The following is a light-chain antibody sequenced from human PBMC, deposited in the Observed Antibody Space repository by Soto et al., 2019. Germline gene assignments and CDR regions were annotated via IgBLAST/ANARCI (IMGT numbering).Light chain of an antibody. J-gene: IGLJ2*01. Sequence: QSALTQPASVSGSPGQSITISCTGTSSDIGTYKYVSWFQRHPDKAPKLIIFEVSNRPSGVSDRFSGFKSANTAYLTISGVQPEDEADYHCSSYTTIKTVVFGGGTKLTVL. V-gene: IGLV2-14*01. CDR1: SSDIGTYKY. CDR2: EVS. CDR3: SSYTTIKTVV.